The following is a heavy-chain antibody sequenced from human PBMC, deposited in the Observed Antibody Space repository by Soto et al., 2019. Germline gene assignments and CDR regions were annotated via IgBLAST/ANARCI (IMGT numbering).Heavy chain of an antibody. CDR3: ARSRYDFWSGYYQYYFDY. CDR2: INPNSGGT. Sequence: GASVKVSCKASGYTFTGYYMHWVRQAPGQGLEWMGWINPNSGGTNYAQKFQGWVTMTRDTSISTAYMELSRLRSDDTAVYYCARSRYDFWSGYYQYYFDYWGQGTLVTVSS. D-gene: IGHD3-3*01. CDR1: GYTFTGYY. J-gene: IGHJ4*02. V-gene: IGHV1-2*04.